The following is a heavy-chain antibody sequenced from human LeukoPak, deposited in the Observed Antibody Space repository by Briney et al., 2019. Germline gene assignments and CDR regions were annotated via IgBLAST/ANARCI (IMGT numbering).Heavy chain of an antibody. Sequence: GASVKVSCMASGYRFTSYDISWVRQAPGQGLQWMGVISTYTGNTNYAQSFQDRVTMTTDTSTSTVYMELRSLTSDDTAVYYCPRDQKSGLEVLWRYWGQGTLVTVSS. D-gene: IGHD3-3*01. CDR3: PRDQKSGLEVLWRY. CDR2: ISTYTGNT. V-gene: IGHV1-18*04. J-gene: IGHJ4*02. CDR1: GYRFTSYD.